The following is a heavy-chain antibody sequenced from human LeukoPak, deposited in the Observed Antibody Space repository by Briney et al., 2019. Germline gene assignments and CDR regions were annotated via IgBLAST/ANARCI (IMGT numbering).Heavy chain of an antibody. V-gene: IGHV3-30*02. J-gene: IGHJ4*02. CDR2: IQKGGSNK. CDR3: AKGDVSVTREFDY. Sequence: GGSLRLSCAASGFTFSSYGFHWVRQAPGKGLEWVAFIQKGGSNKYYADSVKGRFTISRDNSKNTLHLQMNSLRAEDTAVYYCAKGDVSVTREFDYWGQGTLVTVSS. CDR1: GFTFSSYG. D-gene: IGHD7-27*01.